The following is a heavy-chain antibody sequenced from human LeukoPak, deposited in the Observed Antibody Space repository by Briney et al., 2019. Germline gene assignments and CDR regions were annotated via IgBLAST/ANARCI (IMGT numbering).Heavy chain of an antibody. V-gene: IGHV1-2*02. J-gene: IGHJ5*01. D-gene: IGHD1-26*01. CDR2: VNPNSGGT. CDR3: ARNSPSSGSNEYNMIDP. Sequence: ASVKVSCKASGYTFTGYYIHWVRQAPGQGLEWMGWVNPNSGGTNYAQKFQGRVTMARDTSISTGYLELSRLTSDDTAIYYCARNSPSSGSNEYNMIDPWGPGTLVTVSS. CDR1: GYTFTGYY.